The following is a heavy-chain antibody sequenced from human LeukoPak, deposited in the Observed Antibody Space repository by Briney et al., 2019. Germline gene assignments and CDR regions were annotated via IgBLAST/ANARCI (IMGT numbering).Heavy chain of an antibody. CDR2: ISAYNGNT. Sequence: ASVKVSCKASGYTFTSYYMHWVRQAPGQGLEWMGWISAYNGNTNNAQKFQGRVTMTTDTSTSTAYMELRSLRSDDTAVYYCARDYDYVWGTYRYTRAFDYWGQGTLVTVSS. D-gene: IGHD3-16*02. CDR1: GYTFTSYY. V-gene: IGHV1-18*04. J-gene: IGHJ4*02. CDR3: ARDYDYVWGTYRYTRAFDY.